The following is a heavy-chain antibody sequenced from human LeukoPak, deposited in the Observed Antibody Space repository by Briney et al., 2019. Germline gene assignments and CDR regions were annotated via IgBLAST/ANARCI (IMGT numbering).Heavy chain of an antibody. CDR1: GFTFSTYW. D-gene: IGHD6-13*01. CDR2: IKQDGSET. CDR3: AKELQQLVPPYYYYYYMDV. J-gene: IGHJ6*03. V-gene: IGHV3-7*01. Sequence: GGSLRLSCAASGFTFSTYWMTWVRQAPGKGLEWVANIKQDGSETYYVDSVKGRFTISRDNAKNSPYLQMSSLRAEDTAVYYCAKELQQLVPPYYYYYYMDVWGKGTTVTVSS.